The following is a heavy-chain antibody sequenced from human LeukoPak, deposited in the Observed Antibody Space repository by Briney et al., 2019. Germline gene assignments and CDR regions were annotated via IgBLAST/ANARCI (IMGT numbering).Heavy chain of an antibody. J-gene: IGHJ4*02. D-gene: IGHD3-3*01. CDR3: AKVLWDGPWYDFWSGYPDY. Sequence: PGGSLCLSSAASGFTFSSYALSCVRQAPGKGLEWVSAISGSGGSTYYADSVKGRFTISRDNSKNTLYLQMNSLRAEDTAVYYCAKVLWDGPWYDFWSGYPDYWGQGTLVTVSS. CDR1: GFTFSSYA. CDR2: ISGSGGST. V-gene: IGHV3-23*01.